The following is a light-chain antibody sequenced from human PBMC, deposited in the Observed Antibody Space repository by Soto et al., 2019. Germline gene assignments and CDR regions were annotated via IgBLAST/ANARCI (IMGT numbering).Light chain of an antibody. J-gene: IGKJ1*01. CDR3: QQYGASPET. V-gene: IGKV3-20*01. CDR2: NVS. Sequence: EILFTQSPVTLSLSPGERATLSCRASQSVSSSYLAWYQQKPGQAPRLLIYNVSRRATGIPDRFSGSGSGTDFTLTVSRLEPEDFAVYYCQQYGASPETFGQGTKVHI. CDR1: QSVSSSY.